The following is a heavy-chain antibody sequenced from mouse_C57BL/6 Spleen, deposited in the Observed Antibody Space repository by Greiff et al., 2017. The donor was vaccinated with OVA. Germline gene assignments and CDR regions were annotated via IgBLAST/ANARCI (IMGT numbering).Heavy chain of an antibody. V-gene: IGHV1-80*01. J-gene: IGHJ1*03. CDR2: IYPGDGDT. Sequence: VHLVESGAELVKPGASVKISCKASGYAFSSYWMNWVKQRPGKGLEWIGQIYPGDGDTNYNGKFKGKATLTAEKSSSTAYMQLSSLTSEDSAVYFCARRTGTWYFDVWGTGTTVTVSS. CDR1: GYAFSSYW. CDR3: ARRTGTWYFDV. D-gene: IGHD4-1*01.